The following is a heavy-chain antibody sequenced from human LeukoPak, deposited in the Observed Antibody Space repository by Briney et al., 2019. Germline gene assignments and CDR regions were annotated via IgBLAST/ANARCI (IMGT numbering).Heavy chain of an antibody. D-gene: IGHD3-10*01. CDR1: GGSISSYY. Sequence: SETLSLTCTVSGGSISSYYWSWIRQPPGKGLEWIGYIYYSGSTNYNPSLKSRVTISVDTSKNQFSLKLSSVTAADTAVYYCARQPEFGEPQYYFDYWGQGTLVTISS. J-gene: IGHJ4*02. CDR2: IYYSGST. CDR3: ARQPEFGEPQYYFDY. V-gene: IGHV4-59*01.